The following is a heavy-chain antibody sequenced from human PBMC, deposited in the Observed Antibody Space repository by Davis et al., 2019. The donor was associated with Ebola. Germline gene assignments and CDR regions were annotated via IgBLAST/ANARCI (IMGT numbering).Heavy chain of an antibody. Sequence: GESLKISCAASGFTFSSYEMNWVRQAPGKGLEWVAVISYDGSNKYYADSVKGRFTISRDNSKNTLYLQMNSLRAEDTAVYYCAKDRAMVRPWYFDYWGQGTLVTVSS. J-gene: IGHJ4*02. CDR3: AKDRAMVRPWYFDY. D-gene: IGHD3-10*01. CDR1: GFTFSSYE. V-gene: IGHV3-30*18. CDR2: ISYDGSNK.